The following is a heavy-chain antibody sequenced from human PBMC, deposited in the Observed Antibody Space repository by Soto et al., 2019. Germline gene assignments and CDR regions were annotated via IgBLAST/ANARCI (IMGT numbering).Heavy chain of an antibody. CDR3: AREGGSGSYRYYGMDV. V-gene: IGHV1-69*12. D-gene: IGHD3-10*01. J-gene: IGHJ6*02. CDR1: GGTFSSYA. CDR2: IIPIFGTA. Sequence: QVQLVQSGAEVKKPGSSVKVSCKASGGTFSSYAISWVRQAPGQGLEWMGGIIPIFGTANYAQKFQGRVTITADESTSPAYMELSSLRSEDTAVYYCAREGGSGSYRYYGMDVWGQGTTVTVSS.